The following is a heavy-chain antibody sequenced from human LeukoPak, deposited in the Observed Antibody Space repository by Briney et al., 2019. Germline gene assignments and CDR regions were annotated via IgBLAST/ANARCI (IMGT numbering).Heavy chain of an antibody. CDR1: GGSISSSSYY. D-gene: IGHD3-3*01. J-gene: IGHJ4*02. Sequence: SETLSLTCTVSGGSISSSSYYWGWIRQPPGKGLEWIGSIYYSGSTYYNPSLKSRVTISVDTSKNQFSLKLSSVTAADTAVYYCARASTVNDFWCGSIMHYFDYWGQGTLVTVSS. CDR3: ARASTVNDFWCGSIMHYFDY. V-gene: IGHV4-39*07. CDR2: IYYSGST.